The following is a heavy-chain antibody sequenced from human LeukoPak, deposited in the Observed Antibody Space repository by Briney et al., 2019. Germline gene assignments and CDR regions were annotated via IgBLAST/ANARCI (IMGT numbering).Heavy chain of an antibody. D-gene: IGHD6-19*01. Sequence: PSETLSLTCSVSDDSITMYYWTWIRQPPGKGLEWIGYIYYSGSTNYNPSLKSRVTISVDTSKNQFSLKLSSVTAADTAVYYCARGGHSSGWYERSVQDYWGQGTLVTVSS. CDR1: DDSITMYY. CDR3: ARGGHSSGWYERSVQDY. V-gene: IGHV4-59*01. CDR2: IYYSGST. J-gene: IGHJ4*02.